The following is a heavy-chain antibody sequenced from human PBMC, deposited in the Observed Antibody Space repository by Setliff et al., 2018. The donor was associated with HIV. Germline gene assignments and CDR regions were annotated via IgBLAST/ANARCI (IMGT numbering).Heavy chain of an antibody. CDR2: MSSSSRSK. D-gene: IGHD3-3*01. CDR1: GFTFSTYS. V-gene: IGHV3-21*01. Sequence: GGSLRLSCEASGFTFSTYSMNWVRQAPGKGLEWVSSMSSSSRSKYYADSVKGRFTISRDNAKNSLYLQMNSLTAEDTAVYYCARDVSWRVRTYIDYWGQGALVTVSA. J-gene: IGHJ4*02. CDR3: ARDVSWRVRTYIDY.